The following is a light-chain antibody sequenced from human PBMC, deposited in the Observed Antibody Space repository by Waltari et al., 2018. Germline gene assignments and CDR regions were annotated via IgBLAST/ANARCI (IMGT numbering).Light chain of an antibody. CDR2: EDS. V-gene: IGLV3-25*03. Sequence: SYELTQPPSVSVSPGQTARITCSGDALPKQPAYWYQQKPGQAPVLVIYEDSERPSGSPQRFSGSSAGTTVTLSMSGGQAEDEADYYGQSADSSGTNVVFGGRTKLTVL. CDR1: ALPKQP. J-gene: IGLJ2*01. CDR3: QSADSSGTNVV.